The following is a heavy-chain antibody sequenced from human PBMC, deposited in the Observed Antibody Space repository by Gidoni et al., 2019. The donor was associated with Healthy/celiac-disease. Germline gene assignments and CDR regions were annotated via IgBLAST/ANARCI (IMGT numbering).Heavy chain of an antibody. D-gene: IGHD6-13*01. J-gene: IGHJ4*02. CDR3: AQEAGKNY. V-gene: IGHV3-43*01. CDR2: ISWDGGST. Sequence: EVQLVESGGVVVQPGGSLRLSCAASGFTFDDYTMHWVRQAPGKGLEWVSLISWDGGSTYYADSVKGRFTISRDNSKNSLYLQMNSLRTEDTALYYCAQEAGKNYWGQGTLVTVSS. CDR1: GFTFDDYT.